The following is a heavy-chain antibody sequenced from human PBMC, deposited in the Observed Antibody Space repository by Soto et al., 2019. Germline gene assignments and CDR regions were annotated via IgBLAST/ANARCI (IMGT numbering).Heavy chain of an antibody. Sequence: QVQLQESGPGLVKPSQTLSLTCTVSGGSISSGGYYWSWIRQHPGKALEWIGYIYSSGSTYYNPSLKSRVTISVDTSKNQFSLKLSSVTAADTAVYYWARGMSWIQLWFDYWGQGTLVTVSS. J-gene: IGHJ4*02. V-gene: IGHV4-31*03. D-gene: IGHD5-18*01. CDR3: ARGMSWIQLWFDY. CDR1: GGSISSGGYY. CDR2: IYSSGST.